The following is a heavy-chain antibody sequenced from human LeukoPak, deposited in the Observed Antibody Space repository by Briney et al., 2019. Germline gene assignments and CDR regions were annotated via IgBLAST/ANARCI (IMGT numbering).Heavy chain of an antibody. V-gene: IGHV3-23*01. Sequence: ETLSLTCAVSGASISSSNWWSWVRQAPGKGLEWVSSISGSGLDTYYTDSVKGRFTISRDNSKNTLYLQMNSLRAEDTAVFYCAKILDAGGTDYWGQGTLVTVSS. CDR1: GASISSSN. J-gene: IGHJ4*02. D-gene: IGHD6-13*01. CDR2: ISGSGLDT. CDR3: AKILDAGGTDY.